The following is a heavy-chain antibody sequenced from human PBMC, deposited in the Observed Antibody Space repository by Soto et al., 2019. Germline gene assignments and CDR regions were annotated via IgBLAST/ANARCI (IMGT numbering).Heavy chain of an antibody. V-gene: IGHV1-18*01. CDR2: ISAYNGNT. Sequence: QVPLVQSGAEVKKPGASVKVSCKASGYTFTSYGISWVRQAPGQGLEWMGWISAYNGNTNYAQKLQGRVTMTTDTSTSTAYMELRSLRSDDTAVYYCARDLYYYDSSGYYLPPSFDYWGQGTLVTVSS. CDR1: GYTFTSYG. D-gene: IGHD3-22*01. J-gene: IGHJ4*02. CDR3: ARDLYYYDSSGYYLPPSFDY.